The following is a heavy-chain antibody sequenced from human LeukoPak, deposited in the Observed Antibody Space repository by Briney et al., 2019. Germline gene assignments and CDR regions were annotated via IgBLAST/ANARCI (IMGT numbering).Heavy chain of an antibody. CDR1: GFTVSSNY. V-gene: IGHV3-66*02. J-gene: IGHJ4*02. CDR2: IYSGGST. D-gene: IGHD2-2*01. CDR3: ARGGGQLLSAYFDY. Sequence: GGSLRLSCAASGFTVSSNYMSWVRQAPGKGLEWVSVIYSGGSTYYSDSVKGRFTISRDNSKSTLYLQMNSLRAEDTAVYYCARGGGQLLSAYFDYWGQGTLVTVSS.